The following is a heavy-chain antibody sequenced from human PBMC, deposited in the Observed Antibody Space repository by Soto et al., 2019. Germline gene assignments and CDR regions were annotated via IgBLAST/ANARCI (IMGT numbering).Heavy chain of an antibody. Sequence: ASVKVSCKASGYTFTSYGISWVRQAPGQGLEWMGWISAYNGNTNYAQKLQGRVTMTTDTSTSTAYMELRSLRSDDTAVYYCARAWRTDILTGYYQRSWRPTNWFDPWGQGTLVTVSS. CDR2: ISAYNGNT. D-gene: IGHD3-9*01. CDR3: ARAWRTDILTGYYQRSWRPTNWFDP. CDR1: GYTFTSYG. V-gene: IGHV1-18*01. J-gene: IGHJ5*02.